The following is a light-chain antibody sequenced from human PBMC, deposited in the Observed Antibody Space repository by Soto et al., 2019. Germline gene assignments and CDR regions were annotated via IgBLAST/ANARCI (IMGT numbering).Light chain of an antibody. J-gene: IGLJ7*01. Sequence: QSVLTQPASVSGSPGQSITISCTGSSSDVGAYHFVSWYQHHPGKAPKLILYEVTTRPSGISSRFSGSKSGNTASLTISGLQADDEANYYCSSYTSTNTPDVFGTGTQLTVL. CDR2: EVT. CDR1: SSDVGAYHF. CDR3: SSYTSTNTPDV. V-gene: IGLV2-14*01.